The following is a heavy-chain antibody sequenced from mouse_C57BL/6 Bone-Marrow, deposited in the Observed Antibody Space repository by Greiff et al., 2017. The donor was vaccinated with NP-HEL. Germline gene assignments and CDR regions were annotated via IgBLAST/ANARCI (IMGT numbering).Heavy chain of an antibody. CDR3: ARPHYYGSSYYYAMDY. CDR1: GFSLTSYG. Sequence: VQLVESGPGLVQPSQSLSITCTVSGFSLTSYGVHWVRQSPGKGLEWLGVIWSGGSTDYNAAFISRLSISKDNSKSQVFFKMNSLQADDTAIYYCARPHYYGSSYYYAMDYWGQGTSVTVSS. J-gene: IGHJ4*01. V-gene: IGHV2-2*01. D-gene: IGHD1-1*01. CDR2: IWSGGST.